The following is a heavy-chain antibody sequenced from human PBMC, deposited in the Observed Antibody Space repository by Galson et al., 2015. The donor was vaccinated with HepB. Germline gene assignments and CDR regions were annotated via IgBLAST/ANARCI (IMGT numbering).Heavy chain of an antibody. V-gene: IGHV4-38-2*02. CDR1: GYSISSGYY. CDR3: AKETLSGGSWS. CDR2: IYHSGST. Sequence: ETLSLTCTVSGYSISSGYYWGWIRQPPGKGLEWIGSIYHSGSTYYNPSLKSRVTISVDTSKNQFSLKLSSVTAADTAVYYCAKETLSGGSWSWGQGTLVTVSS. D-gene: IGHD2-15*01. J-gene: IGHJ4*02.